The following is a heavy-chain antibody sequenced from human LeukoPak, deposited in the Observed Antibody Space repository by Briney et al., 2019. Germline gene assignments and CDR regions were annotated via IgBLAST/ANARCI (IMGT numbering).Heavy chain of an antibody. D-gene: IGHD1-1*01. CDR3: ARGPFKRTTDWFDP. CDR2: INAGNGNT. CDR1: GYTFTSYA. V-gene: IGHV1-3*01. J-gene: IGHJ5*02. Sequence: GASVKVSCKASGYTFTSYAMHWVRQAPGQRLEWMGWINAGNGNTKYSQKFQGRVTITRDTSASTACMELSSLRSEDTAVYYCARGPFKRTTDWFDPWGQGTLVTVSS.